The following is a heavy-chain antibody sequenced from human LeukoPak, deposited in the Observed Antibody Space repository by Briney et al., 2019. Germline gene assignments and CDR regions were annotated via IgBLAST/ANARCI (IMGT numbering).Heavy chain of an antibody. D-gene: IGHD3-10*01. CDR3: ARSYGSGNYYDAFDL. CDR2: IYHSGIT. CDR1: GYFNSSGYN. V-gene: IGHV4-38-2*01. Sequence: SGALPHTCPVTGYFNSSGYNRDWIRQPPGKGLEWIAIIYHSGITYYNPSLKSRVTKSVDTSKNQFSLKLSSVTAADTAVYYCARSYGSGNYYDAFDLWGQGTVVTVSS. J-gene: IGHJ3*01.